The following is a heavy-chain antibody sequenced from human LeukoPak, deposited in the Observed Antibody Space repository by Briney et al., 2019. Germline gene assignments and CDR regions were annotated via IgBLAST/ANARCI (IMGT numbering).Heavy chain of an antibody. D-gene: IGHD2-15*01. CDR3: ARGALSGDCTDGSCYHFDI. J-gene: IGHJ3*02. Sequence: ASVKVSCKASGNTFTSDINWVRQATGQGLEWMGWMNAKSGNADYSPKFQGRVTMSRDISITTAYMELSSLRSEDTAVYYCARGALSGDCTDGSCYHFDIWGQGTMVIVSS. V-gene: IGHV1-8*01. CDR2: MNAKSGNA. CDR1: GNTFTSD.